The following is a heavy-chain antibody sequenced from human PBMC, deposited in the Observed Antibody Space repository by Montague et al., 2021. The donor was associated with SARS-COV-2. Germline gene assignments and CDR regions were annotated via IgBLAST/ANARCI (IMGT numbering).Heavy chain of an antibody. V-gene: IGHV4-39*01. CDR3: ARTTVVTPYYYYAMDV. D-gene: IGHD4-23*01. CDR1: DDSINNKTYF. CDR2: IHYRGST. J-gene: IGHJ6*02. Sequence: SETLSLTCTVSDDSINNKTYFWGWIRRPPGKGLEWIGSIHYRGSTHYNPSLKSRLTISVNTSRNQFSLKLSSVTAADTAVYFCARTTVVTPYYYYAMDVWGQGTTVTVSS.